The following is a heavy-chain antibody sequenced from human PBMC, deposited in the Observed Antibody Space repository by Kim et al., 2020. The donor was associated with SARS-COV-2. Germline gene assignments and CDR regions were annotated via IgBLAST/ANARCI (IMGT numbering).Heavy chain of an antibody. CDR1: GYTFSSYA. CDR3: ASPLWFGELSPPYYYYGMDV. J-gene: IGHJ6*02. D-gene: IGHD3-10*01. Sequence: ASVKVSCKASGYTFSSYAMNWVRQAPGQGLEWMGWINTNTGNPTYAQGLTGQFVFSLDTSVSTAYLQISSLKAEDTAVYYCASPLWFGELSPPYYYYGMDVWGQGTTVTVS. CDR2: INTNTGNP. V-gene: IGHV7-4-1*02.